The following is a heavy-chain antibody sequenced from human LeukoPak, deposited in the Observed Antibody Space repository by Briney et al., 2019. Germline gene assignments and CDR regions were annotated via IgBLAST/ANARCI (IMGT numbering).Heavy chain of an antibody. CDR1: GGSISSYY. Sequence: PSETLSLTCTVSGGSISSYYWSWIRQPPGKGLEWIGYIYYSGSTNYNPSLKSRVTISVDTSKNQFSLKLSSVTAADTAVYYCARWHPYLYYFDYWGQGTLVTASS. J-gene: IGHJ4*02. CDR2: IYYSGST. CDR3: ARWHPYLYYFDY. D-gene: IGHD2-2*01. V-gene: IGHV4-59*01.